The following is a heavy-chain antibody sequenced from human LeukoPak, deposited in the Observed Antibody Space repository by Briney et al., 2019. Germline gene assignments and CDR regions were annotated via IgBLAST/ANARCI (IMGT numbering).Heavy chain of an antibody. CDR2: IRSKAYGGTT. CDR1: GFTFGDYA. CDR3: ATPPGYSSSRAPY. D-gene: IGHD6-13*01. J-gene: IGHJ4*02. V-gene: IGHV3-49*04. Sequence: GGSLRLSCTASGFTFGDYAMSWVRQAPGKGLEWVGFIRSKAYGGTTEYAASVKGRFTISRDDSKSIAYLQMNSLRAEDTAVYYCATPPGYSSSRAPYWGQGTLVTVSS.